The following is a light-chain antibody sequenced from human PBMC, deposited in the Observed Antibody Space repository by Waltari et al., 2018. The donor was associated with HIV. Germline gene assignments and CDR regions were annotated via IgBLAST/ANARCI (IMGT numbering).Light chain of an antibody. CDR1: SSDVGAYNY. Sequence: QSALTQPASVSGSPGQSITIPCTGTSSDVGAYNYVSWYQQHPGKAPKLMISEVSDRPSGVSNRFSGSKSGNTASLTISGLQAEDEADYYCSSYTSSNTYVFGTGTKVTVL. CDR3: SSYTSSNTYV. J-gene: IGLJ1*01. V-gene: IGLV2-14*01. CDR2: EVS.